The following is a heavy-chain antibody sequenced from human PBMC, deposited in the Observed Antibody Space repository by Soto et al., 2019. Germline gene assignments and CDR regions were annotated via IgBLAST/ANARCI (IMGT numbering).Heavy chain of an antibody. CDR3: AKYYYGSGSYYNDPIDY. Sequence: EVQLLESGGGLVQPGGSLRLSCAASGFTFSSYAMSWVRQAPGKGLEWVSAISGSGGSTYYADSVKGRFTISRDNSKNPLYLQMNSLRADDTAVYYCAKYYYGSGSYYNDPIDYWGQGTLVTVSS. CDR2: ISGSGGST. V-gene: IGHV3-23*01. J-gene: IGHJ4*02. D-gene: IGHD3-10*01. CDR1: GFTFSSYA.